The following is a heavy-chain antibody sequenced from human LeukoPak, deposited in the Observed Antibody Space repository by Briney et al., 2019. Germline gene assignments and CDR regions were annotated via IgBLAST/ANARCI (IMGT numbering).Heavy chain of an antibody. Sequence: GASVKVSCKASGYTITGYYMHWVRQAPGQGLEWMGWINPNSGGTNYAQKFQGRVTMTRDTSISTAYMELSRLRSDDTAVYYCARTTNYGSGSYYNGPHDYWGQGTLVTVSS. J-gene: IGHJ4*02. V-gene: IGHV1-2*02. CDR1: GYTITGYY. D-gene: IGHD3-10*01. CDR2: INPNSGGT. CDR3: ARTTNYGSGSYYNGPHDY.